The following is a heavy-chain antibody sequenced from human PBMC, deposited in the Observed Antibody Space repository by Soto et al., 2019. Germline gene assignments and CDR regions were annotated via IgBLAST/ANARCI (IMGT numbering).Heavy chain of an antibody. CDR1: GGSFSGYY. V-gene: IGHV4-34*01. D-gene: IGHD6-13*01. CDR3: ARGLPGRSSSWYHY. Sequence: KPSETLSLTCAVYGGSFSGYYWSWIRQSPGKGLEWIGEINHSGGTNYNPSLKSRVTISVDTSKNQFSLSLNSVTAADTAVYYCARGLPGRSSSWYHYWGQGTLVTVSS. CDR2: INHSGGT. J-gene: IGHJ4*02.